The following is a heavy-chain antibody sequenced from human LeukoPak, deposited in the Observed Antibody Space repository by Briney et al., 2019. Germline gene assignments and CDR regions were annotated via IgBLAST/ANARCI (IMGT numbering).Heavy chain of an antibody. J-gene: IGHJ4*02. D-gene: IGHD6-13*01. V-gene: IGHV3-21*01. CDR3: AKGRRGEQLAHDY. CDR1: GFTFSGYS. Sequence: GGSLRLSCAASGFTFSGYSMNWVRQAPGKGLEWVSSINSSSSYIYYADSVKGRFTISRDNAKNSLYLQMNSLRAEDTAVYYCAKGRRGEQLAHDYWGQGTLVTVSS. CDR2: INSSSSYI.